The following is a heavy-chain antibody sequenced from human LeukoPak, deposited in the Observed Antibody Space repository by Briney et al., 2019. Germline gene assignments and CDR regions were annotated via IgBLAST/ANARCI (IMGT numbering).Heavy chain of an antibody. Sequence: GESLKISCKGSGYSFTSYWIGWVRQMPGKGLEWMGIIYPGDSDTRYSPSFQGQVTISADKSISTAYLQWSGLKASDTAMYYCARLEGGYCSGGSCYSFDYWGQGTLVTVSS. CDR1: GYSFTSYW. D-gene: IGHD2-15*01. J-gene: IGHJ4*02. V-gene: IGHV5-51*01. CDR2: IYPGDSDT. CDR3: ARLEGGYCSGGSCYSFDY.